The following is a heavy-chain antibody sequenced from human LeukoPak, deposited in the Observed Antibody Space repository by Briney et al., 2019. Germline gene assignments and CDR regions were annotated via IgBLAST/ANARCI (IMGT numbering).Heavy chain of an antibody. Sequence: SETLSLTCTVSGYSISNSYYWGWIRQPPGKGLEWIGTIYHSGTTYYNPSLKSRLTISVDTSRNQFSLKLSSVTAADTAVYYCARSLVGATSFDYWGQGTLVTVSS. J-gene: IGHJ4*02. CDR3: ARSLVGATSFDY. D-gene: IGHD1-26*01. CDR1: GYSISNSYY. V-gene: IGHV4-38-2*02. CDR2: IYHSGTT.